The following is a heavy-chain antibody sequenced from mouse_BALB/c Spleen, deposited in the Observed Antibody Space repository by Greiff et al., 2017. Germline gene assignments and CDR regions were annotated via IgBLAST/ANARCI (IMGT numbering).Heavy chain of an antibody. CDR2: ISSGGGST. V-gene: IGHV5-12-1*01. CDR1: GFAFSSYD. CDR3: ARVITTGYYAMDY. D-gene: IGHD1-2*01. Sequence: EVMLVESGGGLVKPGGSLKLSCAASGFAFSSYDMSWVRQTPEKRLEWVAYISSGGGSTYYPDTVTGRFTISRDNAKNTLYLEMSSLRSEDTAMYYCARVITTGYYAMDYWGQGTAVTVSS. J-gene: IGHJ4*01.